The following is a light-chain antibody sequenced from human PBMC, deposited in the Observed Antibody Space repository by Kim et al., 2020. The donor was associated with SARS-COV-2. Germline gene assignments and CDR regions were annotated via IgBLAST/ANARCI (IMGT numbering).Light chain of an antibody. CDR3: QQRSNWPPLT. CDR2: DAA. V-gene: IGKV3-11*01. Sequence: SPVERATLAGRASQSVSSYLAWYQQKPGQAPRLLIYDAANRATGIPARFSGSGSGTDFTLTISSLEPEDFAVYYCQQRSNWPPLTFGGGTKVDIK. J-gene: IGKJ4*01. CDR1: QSVSSY.